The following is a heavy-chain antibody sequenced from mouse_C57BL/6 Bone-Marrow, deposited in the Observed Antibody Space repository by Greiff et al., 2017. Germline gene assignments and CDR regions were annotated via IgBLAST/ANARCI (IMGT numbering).Heavy chain of an antibody. D-gene: IGHD3-2*02. J-gene: IGHJ3*01. CDR3: ARASSGYVWFAY. CDR1: GYTFTSYW. Sequence: QVQLQQPGAELVKPGASVKMSCKASGYTFTSYWITWVKQRPGQGLEWIGDIYPGSGSTNYNEKFKSKATLTVDTSSSTAYMQLSSLTSEDSAVYYCARASSGYVWFAYWGQGTLVTVSA. CDR2: IYPGSGST. V-gene: IGHV1-55*01.